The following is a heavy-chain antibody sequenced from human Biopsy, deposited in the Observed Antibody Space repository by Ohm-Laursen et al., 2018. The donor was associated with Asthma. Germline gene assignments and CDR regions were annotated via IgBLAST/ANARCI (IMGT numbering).Heavy chain of an antibody. Sequence: SLRLSCAAPGFTFRIYDIHWVRQAPGKGLEWVAVISYDGGNKFYGDSVKGRFTLSRDNSRNTLYPQMNSLRVEDTAIYYCARTHERWTSIQDDALDIWGQGTMVIVSS. V-gene: IGHV3-30*03. J-gene: IGHJ3*02. CDR2: ISYDGGNK. CDR1: GFTFRIYD. CDR3: ARTHERWTSIQDDALDI. D-gene: IGHD4-23*01.